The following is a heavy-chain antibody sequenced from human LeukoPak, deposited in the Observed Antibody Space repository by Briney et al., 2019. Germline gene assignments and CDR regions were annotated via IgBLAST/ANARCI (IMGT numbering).Heavy chain of an antibody. CDR2: IHSSGST. CDR1: GGSIISYY. J-gene: IGHJ4*02. V-gene: IGHV4-59*01. Sequence: SETLSLTCTVSGGSIISYYWSWMRQPPGKGLEWIGYIHSSGSTSYSPSLKSRVTFSVDTSKNHFSLNVTSMTAADTGVYYCARSLPGAIGAADFWGQGTLVTVSA. D-gene: IGHD6-13*01. CDR3: ARSLPGAIGAADF.